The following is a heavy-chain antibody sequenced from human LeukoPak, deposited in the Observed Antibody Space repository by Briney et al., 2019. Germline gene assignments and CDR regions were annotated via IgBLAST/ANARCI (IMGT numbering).Heavy chain of an antibody. Sequence: PSETLSLTCAVYGGSFSGYYWSWIRQPPGKGLEWIGEINHSGSTNYNPSLKSRVTISVDTSKNQFSLKLSSVTAADTAVHYCARHRISPYYYGSGSYPAPFDYWGQGTLVTVSS. CDR2: INHSGST. CDR1: GGSFSGYY. CDR3: ARHRISPYYYGSGSYPAPFDY. V-gene: IGHV4-34*01. D-gene: IGHD3-10*01. J-gene: IGHJ4*02.